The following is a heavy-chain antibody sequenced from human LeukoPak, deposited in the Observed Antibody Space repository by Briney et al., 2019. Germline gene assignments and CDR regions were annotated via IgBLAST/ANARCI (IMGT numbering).Heavy chain of an antibody. CDR3: AKDLRIRAGVPDY. V-gene: IGHV3-23*01. J-gene: IGHJ4*02. Sequence: GGSLILSCAASGFTFSTFAMSWVRQAPGKGLEWVSTISSGGGFTYYSDSVKGRFTISRDSSKNTLCLQMNSLRAEDTAVYYCAKDLRIRAGVPDYWGQGTLVTVSS. CDR2: ISSGGGFT. CDR1: GFTFSTFA. D-gene: IGHD2-8*01.